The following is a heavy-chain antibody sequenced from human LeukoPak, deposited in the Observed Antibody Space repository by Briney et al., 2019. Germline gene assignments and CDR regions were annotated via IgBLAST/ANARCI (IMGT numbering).Heavy chain of an antibody. CDR3: ARDKIVGATYFDY. CDR2: ISYDGSDI. J-gene: IGHJ4*02. CDR1: AFTFSNYA. D-gene: IGHD1-26*01. Sequence: GRTLRLSCAASAFTFSNYAMHWVRQAPGKGLEWVALISYDGSDINYADSVKGRFTISRDNSENTLYLQMNSLRAEDTAVYYCARDKIVGATYFDYWGQGILVTVSS. V-gene: IGHV3-30-3*01.